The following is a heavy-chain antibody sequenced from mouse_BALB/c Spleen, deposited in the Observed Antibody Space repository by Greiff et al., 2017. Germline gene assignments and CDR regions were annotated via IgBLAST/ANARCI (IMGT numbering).Heavy chain of an antibody. CDR3: ARGRENGYYEGAMDY. Sequence: EVMLVESGGGLVKPGGSLKLSCAASGFTFSSYAMSWVRQTPEKRLEWVASISSGGSTYYPDRVKGRFTISRDNARNILYLQMSSLRSEDTAMYYCARGRENGYYEGAMDYWGQGTSVTVSS. D-gene: IGHD2-3*01. CDR1: GFTFSSYA. J-gene: IGHJ4*01. CDR2: ISSGGST. V-gene: IGHV5-6-5*01.